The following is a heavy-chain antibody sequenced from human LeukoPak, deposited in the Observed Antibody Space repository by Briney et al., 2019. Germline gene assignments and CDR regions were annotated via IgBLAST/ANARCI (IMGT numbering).Heavy chain of an antibody. CDR2: MYGGGPT. Sequence: PGGSLRLSCTASGFTVTTNYISWVRQAPGKGLEWVSVMYGGGPTYYADSVKGRFSMSRDDSKNTLYLQLNSLRVEDTAVYYCARHTLPHDSGSESYYDKPHAGSSLGVWGQGTTVIVSS. CDR3: ARHTLPHDSGSESYYDKPHAGSSLGV. V-gene: IGHV3-66*04. CDR1: GFTVTTNY. D-gene: IGHD3-10*01. J-gene: IGHJ6*02.